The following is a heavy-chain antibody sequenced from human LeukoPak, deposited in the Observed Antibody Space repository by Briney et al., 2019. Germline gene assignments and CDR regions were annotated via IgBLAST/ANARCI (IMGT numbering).Heavy chain of an antibody. J-gene: IGHJ6*03. D-gene: IGHD3-9*01. Sequence: PGGSLRLSCAASGFTFDDYGMSWVRQAPGKGLEWVSGINWNGGSTGYADSVKGRFTISRDNAKNSLYLQMNSLRAEDTALYYCARVGILTGYSVSYYYYMDVWGKGTTVTVSS. CDR2: INWNGGST. CDR1: GFTFDDYG. CDR3: ARVGILTGYSVSYYYYMDV. V-gene: IGHV3-20*04.